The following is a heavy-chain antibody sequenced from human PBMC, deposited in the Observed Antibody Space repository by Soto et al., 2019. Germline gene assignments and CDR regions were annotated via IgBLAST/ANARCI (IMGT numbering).Heavy chain of an antibody. CDR3: ARVYYYDSSGYPTWAYYYYGMDV. CDR2: INHSGST. CDR1: GGSFSGYF. V-gene: IGHV4-34*01. Sequence: SETLSLTCAVYGGSFSGYFWSWIRQPPGKGLEWIGEINHSGSTNYNPSLKSRVTISVDTSKNQFSLKLSSVTAADTAVYYCARVYYYDSSGYPTWAYYYYGMDVWGQGTTVTVSS. J-gene: IGHJ6*02. D-gene: IGHD3-22*01.